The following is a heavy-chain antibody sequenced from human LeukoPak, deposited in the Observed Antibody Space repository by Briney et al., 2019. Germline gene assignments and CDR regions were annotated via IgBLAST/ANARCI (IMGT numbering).Heavy chain of an antibody. V-gene: IGHV3-49*04. CDR1: GFTFGDYA. J-gene: IGHJ4*02. CDR3: TTIATPTYYYDSSGYYYPPF. D-gene: IGHD3-22*01. CDR2: IRSKAYGGTT. Sequence: GGSLRLSCTASGFTFGDYAMSWVRQAPGKGLEWVGFIRSKAYGGTTEYAASVKGRFTISRDDSKSIAYLQMNSLKTEDTAVYYCTTIATPTYYYDSSGYYYPPFWGQGTLVTVSS.